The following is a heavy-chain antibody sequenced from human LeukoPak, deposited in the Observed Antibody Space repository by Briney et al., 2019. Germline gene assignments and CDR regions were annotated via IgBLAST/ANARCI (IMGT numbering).Heavy chain of an antibody. CDR3: ARGGSIAAAGIGYYYYYMDV. CDR1: GYTLTGYY. J-gene: IGHJ6*03. V-gene: IGHV1-8*02. Sequence: ASVKVSCKASGYTLTGYYMHWVRQATGQGLEWMGWMNPNSGNTGYAQKFQGRVTMTRNTSISTAYMELSSLRSEDTAVYYCARGGSIAAAGIGYYYYYMDVWGKGTTVTVSS. CDR2: MNPNSGNT. D-gene: IGHD6-13*01.